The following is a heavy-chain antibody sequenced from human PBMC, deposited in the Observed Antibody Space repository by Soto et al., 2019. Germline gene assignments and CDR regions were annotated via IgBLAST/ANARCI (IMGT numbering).Heavy chain of an antibody. CDR1: GFTFSDYT. CDR2: VGVIGVNT. CDR3: ATDWLHGEGY. D-gene: IGHD5-12*01. J-gene: IGHJ4*02. Sequence: GGSLRLSCAASGFTFSDYTVTWVRQAPGKGLEWVSGVGVIGVNTFYADSVKGRFTISRDNSKNTSYLHMGSLRVEDTAIYYCATDWLHGEGYWGQGTLVTVSS. V-gene: IGHV3-23*01.